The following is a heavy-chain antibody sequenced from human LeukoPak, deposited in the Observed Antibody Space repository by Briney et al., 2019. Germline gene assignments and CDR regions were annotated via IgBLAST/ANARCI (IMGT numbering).Heavy chain of an antibody. J-gene: IGHJ4*02. CDR2: ISSSSSYI. CDR1: GFTFSSYS. CDR3: ARDGETYCGGDCYSSY. D-gene: IGHD2-21*02. Sequence: PGGSLRFSCAASGFTFSSYSMNWVRQAPGKGLEWGSSISSSSSYIYYADSGKGRFTISRDNAKNSLYLQMNSLRAEDTAVYYCARDGETYCGGDCYSSYWGQGTLVTVSS. V-gene: IGHV3-21*01.